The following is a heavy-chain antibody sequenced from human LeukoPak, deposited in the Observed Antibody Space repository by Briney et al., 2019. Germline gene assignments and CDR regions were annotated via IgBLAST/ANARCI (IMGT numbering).Heavy chain of an antibody. CDR3: ARGNSANDY. D-gene: IGHD5-18*01. V-gene: IGHV3-74*01. CDR2: INTDGSST. J-gene: IGHJ4*02. CDR1: GFTFSSYA. Sequence: GGSLRLSCAASGFTFSSYAMSWVRQAPGKGLVWVSRINTDGSSTSYADSVKGRFTISRDNTKNTLYLQMNSLRAEDTAVYYCARGNSANDYWGQGTLVTVSS.